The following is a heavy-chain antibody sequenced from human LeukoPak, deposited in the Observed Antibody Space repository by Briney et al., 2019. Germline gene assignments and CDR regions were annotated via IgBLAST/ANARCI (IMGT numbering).Heavy chain of an antibody. J-gene: IGHJ5*02. D-gene: IGHD6-6*01. Sequence: SETLSLTCTVSGGPISNYYGSWTRRPPGRGREGIGYIYYSGTANYNPSLKSRVTISVDMSKNQFSLKLSSVTAADTAVYYCARTHSSSSDGRWFDPWGQGTLVPSPQ. CDR1: GGPISNYY. V-gene: IGHV4-59*13. CDR3: ARTHSSSSDGRWFDP. CDR2: IYYSGTA.